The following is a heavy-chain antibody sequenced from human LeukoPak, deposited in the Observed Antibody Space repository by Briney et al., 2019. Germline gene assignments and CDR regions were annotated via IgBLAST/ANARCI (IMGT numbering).Heavy chain of an antibody. J-gene: IGHJ3*02. V-gene: IGHV1-58*01. CDR3: AADPIGAGAFDI. D-gene: IGHD3-16*01. CDR2: IVVGSGNT. Sequence: SVKVSCKASGFTFTSSAVQWVRQARGQRLEWIGWIVVGSGNTNYAQKFQERVTITRDMSTSTAYMELSSLRSEDTAVYYCAADPIGAGAFDIWGQGTMVTVSS. CDR1: GFTFTSSA.